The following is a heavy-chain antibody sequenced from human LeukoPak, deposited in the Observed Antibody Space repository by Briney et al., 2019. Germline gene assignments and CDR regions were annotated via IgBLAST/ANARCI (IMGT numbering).Heavy chain of an antibody. CDR1: GFTFTSSA. CDR2: IVVGSDDT. Sequence: GTSVKVSCKASGFTFTSSAVQWVRQARGQRLEWIGWIVVGSDDTNYAQKFQERVTITRDMSTSTAYMELSSLRSEDTAVYYCAADPGSDYDNSPGPDAFDIWGQGTMVTVSS. J-gene: IGHJ3*02. D-gene: IGHD5-12*01. CDR3: AADPGSDYDNSPGPDAFDI. V-gene: IGHV1-58*01.